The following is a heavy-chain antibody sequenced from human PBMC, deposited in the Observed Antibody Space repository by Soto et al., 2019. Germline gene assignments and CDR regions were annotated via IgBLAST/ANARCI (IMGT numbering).Heavy chain of an antibody. CDR2: IFYNGTA. CDR1: GGSVSSGSFH. V-gene: IGHV4-61*01. D-gene: IGHD6-19*01. CDR3: ARIGGWYDIDF. Sequence: SEPLSLTCSVSGGSVSSGSFHWSWIRQPPGKGLQFIGSIFYNGTANYSPSLKNRVSISIDTSQSQFFLQLISVAAADTAVYYCARIGGWYDIDFWGQGSLVTVSS. J-gene: IGHJ4*02.